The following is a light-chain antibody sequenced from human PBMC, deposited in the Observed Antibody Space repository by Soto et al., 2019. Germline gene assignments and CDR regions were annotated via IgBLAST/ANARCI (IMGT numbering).Light chain of an antibody. CDR2: KAS. V-gene: IGKV1-5*03. Sequence: DIQMTQSPSILSASVGDIVTITCRACQSIGSWLAWYQQTEGKAPKVLIYKASNLERGVPSRFSGSGSGTEFTLTISSLQAADFATYYCQQYSSFPWTFGQGTKVDIK. J-gene: IGKJ1*01. CDR1: QSIGSW. CDR3: QQYSSFPWT.